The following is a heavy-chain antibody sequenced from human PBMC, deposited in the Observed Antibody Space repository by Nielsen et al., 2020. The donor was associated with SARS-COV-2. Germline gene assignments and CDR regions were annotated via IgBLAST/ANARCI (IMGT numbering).Heavy chain of an antibody. D-gene: IGHD2-8*01. Sequence: LRLSCAVDGGSFSGYYWTWIRQPPGKGLEWIGEINHSGRTNYNPSLKSRITISVDTSKNQLSLKLSSVTAADTAVYYCARGRYCTNGVCNPYYYYYMDVWGKGTTVTVSS. CDR2: INHSGRT. V-gene: IGHV4-34*01. J-gene: IGHJ6*03. CDR1: GGSFSGYY. CDR3: ARGRYCTNGVCNPYYYYYMDV.